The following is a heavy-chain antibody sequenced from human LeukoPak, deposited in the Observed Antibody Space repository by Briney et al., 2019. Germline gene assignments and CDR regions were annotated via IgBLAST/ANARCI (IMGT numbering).Heavy chain of an antibody. Sequence: PGRSLRLSCAASGFTFSSYGMHWVRQAPGKGLEWVAVIWYDGSNKYYADSVKGRFTISRDNAKNILYLQMNSLRAEDTAVYYCARVRGGNWGRGTLVTVSS. V-gene: IGHV3-33*01. D-gene: IGHD3-16*01. CDR3: ARVRGGN. CDR1: GFTFSSYG. CDR2: IWYDGSNK. J-gene: IGHJ4*02.